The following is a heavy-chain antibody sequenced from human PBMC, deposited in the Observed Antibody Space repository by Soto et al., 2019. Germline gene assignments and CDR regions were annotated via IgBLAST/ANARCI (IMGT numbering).Heavy chain of an antibody. J-gene: IGHJ4*02. CDR3: AVEDDY. Sequence: ASVKVSCKASVYTFISYGISWVRQAPGQGLEWMGWISAYNGNRNYAQKLQGRVAMTTDTSTSTAYMELRSLRSDDTAVYYCAVEDDYWGQGTLVTVSS. CDR1: VYTFISYG. CDR2: ISAYNGNR. V-gene: IGHV1-18*04.